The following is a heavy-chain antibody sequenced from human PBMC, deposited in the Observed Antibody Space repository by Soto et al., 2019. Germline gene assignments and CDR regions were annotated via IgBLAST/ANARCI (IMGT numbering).Heavy chain of an antibody. J-gene: IGHJ4*02. CDR1: GGTFSSYA. D-gene: IGHD3-22*01. Sequence: QVQLVQSGAEVKKPGSSVKVSCKASGGTFSSYAISWVRQAPGHGLEWMGGIIPIFGTANYAQKFQCRVTITADEATSTAYMELSSLRAEDTAVYYCARSGQIGIVVVTHFDYWGQGTLGTVAT. CDR3: ARSGQIGIVVVTHFDY. V-gene: IGHV1-69*01. CDR2: IIPIFGTA.